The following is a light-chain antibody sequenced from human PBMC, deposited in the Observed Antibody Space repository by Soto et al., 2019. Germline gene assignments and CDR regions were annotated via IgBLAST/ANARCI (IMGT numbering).Light chain of an antibody. J-gene: IGKJ1*01. CDR3: QQYNNWPWT. Sequence: EIGMSQSPATLSVSPGERATLSCRASQSVSSDLAWYQQKPGQAPRLLICGASTRATGIPARFSGSGSGTEFTLTISSLQSEDFAVYYCQQYNNWPWTFGQGTKVDI. CDR2: GAS. CDR1: QSVSSD. V-gene: IGKV3-15*01.